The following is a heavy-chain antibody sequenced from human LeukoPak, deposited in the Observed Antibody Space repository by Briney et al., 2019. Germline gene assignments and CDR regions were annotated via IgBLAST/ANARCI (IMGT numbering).Heavy chain of an antibody. CDR3: AKPEGEVVTPYDAFDI. CDR1: VFTFSSYA. D-gene: IGHD2-15*01. J-gene: IGHJ3*02. V-gene: IGHV3-23*01. Sequence: GGSLRLSCAASVFTFSSYAMSWVRQAPGKGLEWFSAISGSCGSTYYADSVKGRFTISRDNSKSTLYMQMNSLRAEDTAVYYCAKPEGEVVTPYDAFDIWGQGTMVTVSS. CDR2: ISGSCGST.